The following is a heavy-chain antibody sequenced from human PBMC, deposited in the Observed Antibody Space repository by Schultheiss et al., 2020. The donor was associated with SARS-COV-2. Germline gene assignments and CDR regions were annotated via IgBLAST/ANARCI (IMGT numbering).Heavy chain of an antibody. Sequence: GGSLRLSCAASGFTFRSYWMHWVRQAPGKGLVWVSLINSDGSSTSYADSVKGRFTISRDNAKNTLYLQMNSLRAEDTAVYYCARSVSGGYYHYYYYYMDVWGKGTTVTVSS. CDR3: ARSVSGGYYHYYYYYMDV. D-gene: IGHD3-22*01. CDR1: GFTFRSYW. CDR2: INSDGSST. V-gene: IGHV3-74*01. J-gene: IGHJ6*03.